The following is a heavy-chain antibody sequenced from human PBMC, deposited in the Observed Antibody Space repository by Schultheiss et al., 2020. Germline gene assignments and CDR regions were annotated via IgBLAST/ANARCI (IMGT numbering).Heavy chain of an antibody. CDR2: ISSNGDST. D-gene: IGHD6-25*01. CDR1: GFSFSAYE. Sequence: GGSLRLSCSASGFSFSAYEMHWARQAPGKGLEYVSAISSNGDSTYYADSVKGRFSISRDNSMNILYLQMSSLRPEDTAVYYCVKVAADWGQGILVTVSS. V-gene: IGHV3-64D*08. J-gene: IGHJ4*02. CDR3: VKVAAD.